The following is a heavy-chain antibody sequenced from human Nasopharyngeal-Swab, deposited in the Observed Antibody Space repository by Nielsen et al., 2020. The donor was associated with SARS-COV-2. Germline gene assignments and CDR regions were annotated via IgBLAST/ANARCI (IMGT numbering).Heavy chain of an antibody. V-gene: IGHV4-59*01. CDR3: ARGWIAARPHYYYYHGMDV. D-gene: IGHD6-6*01. CDR2: IYYSGST. Sequence: SETLSLTCTVSGGSISSYYWSWIRQPPGKGLEWIGYIYYSGSTNYNPSLKSRVTISVDTSKNQFSLKLSSVTAADTAVYYCARGWIAARPHYYYYHGMDVWGQGTTVTVSS. J-gene: IGHJ6*02. CDR1: GGSISSYY.